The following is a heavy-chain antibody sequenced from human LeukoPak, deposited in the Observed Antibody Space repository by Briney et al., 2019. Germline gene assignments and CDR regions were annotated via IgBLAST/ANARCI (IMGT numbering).Heavy chain of an antibody. CDR3: ATKTPGNYPYDY. Sequence: PGGSLRLSCAASGLTFSNSPMNWVRQAPGKGLEWVSTSGTTGDTYYADSVKGRFTISRDNSKNTLYLQMTSLRAEDTALDYCATKTPGNYPYDYWGQGTLVIVSP. V-gene: IGHV3-23*01. CDR2: TSGTTGDT. J-gene: IGHJ4*02. CDR1: GLTFSNSP. D-gene: IGHD3-22*01.